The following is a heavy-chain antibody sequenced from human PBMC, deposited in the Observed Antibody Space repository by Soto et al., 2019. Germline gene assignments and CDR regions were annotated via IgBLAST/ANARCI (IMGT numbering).Heavy chain of an antibody. CDR2: INPSGGST. D-gene: IGHD2-15*01. CDR3: ARDKWLLPTTPGRPDY. Sequence: QVQLVQSGAEVKKPGASVKVSCKASGYTFTSYYMHWVRQAPGQGLEWMGIINPSGGSTSYAQKFQGRVTMTRDTSTSTVYMELSSLRSEDTAVYYCARDKWLLPTTPGRPDYWGQGTLVTVSS. CDR1: GYTFTSYY. J-gene: IGHJ4*02. V-gene: IGHV1-46*01.